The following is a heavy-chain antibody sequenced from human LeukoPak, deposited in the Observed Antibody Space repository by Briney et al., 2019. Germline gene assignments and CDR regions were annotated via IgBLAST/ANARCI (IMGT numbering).Heavy chain of an antibody. CDR3: AREATVVTQGDAFDI. CDR2: INPNSGGT. V-gene: IGHV1-2*02. CDR1: GYTFSSYG. J-gene: IGHJ3*02. Sequence: ASVKVSCKASGYTFSSYGISWVRQAPGQGLEWMGWINPNSGGTNYAQKFQGRVTMTRDTSISTAYMELSRLRSDDTTVYYCAREATVVTQGDAFDIWGQGTMVTVSS. D-gene: IGHD4-23*01.